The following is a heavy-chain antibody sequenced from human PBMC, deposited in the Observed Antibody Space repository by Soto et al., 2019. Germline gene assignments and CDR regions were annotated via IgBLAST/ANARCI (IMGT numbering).Heavy chain of an antibody. V-gene: IGHV3-30-3*01. CDR3: ARGERSHSGMDV. J-gene: IGHJ6*02. CDR1: GFTISTYG. CDR2: VSYDGSRK. Sequence: QVQLVESGGGVVQPGRSLRLSCAASGFTISTYGLHWVRQVPGKGLEWVASVSYDGSRKYHADSVEGRFTISRDTSKNTLYLQLNSLRVEDTAIYYCARGERSHSGMDVWGQGTTVTVSS.